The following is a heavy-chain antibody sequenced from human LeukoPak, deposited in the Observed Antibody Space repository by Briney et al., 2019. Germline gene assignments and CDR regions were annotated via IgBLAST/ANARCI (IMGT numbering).Heavy chain of an antibody. D-gene: IGHD3-16*02. CDR2: INHSGST. CDR3: AREGDYVWGSYRFNPNFDY. CDR1: GGSFSGYY. V-gene: IGHV4-34*01. J-gene: IGHJ4*02. Sequence: PSETLSLTCAVYGGSFSGYYWSWIRQPPGKGLEWIGEINHSGSTNYNPSLKSRVTISVDTSKNQFSLKLSSATAADTAVYYCAREGDYVWGSYRFNPNFDYWGQGTLVTVSS.